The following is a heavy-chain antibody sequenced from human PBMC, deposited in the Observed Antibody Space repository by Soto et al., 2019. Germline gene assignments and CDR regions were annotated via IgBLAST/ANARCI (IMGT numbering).Heavy chain of an antibody. CDR2: IIPIFGTA. CDR1: GGTFSSYA. J-gene: IGHJ6*02. V-gene: IGHV1-69*12. Sequence: QVQLVQSGAEVKKPGSSVKVSCKASGGTFSSYAISWVRQAPGQGLEWMGGIIPIFGTAAYAQKFQGRVTITADESTSTAYMELSTRRSEATAVYYCASHGGSSPEGRYYYGMDVWGQGTTVTVSS. D-gene: IGHD1-26*01. CDR3: ASHGGSSPEGRYYYGMDV.